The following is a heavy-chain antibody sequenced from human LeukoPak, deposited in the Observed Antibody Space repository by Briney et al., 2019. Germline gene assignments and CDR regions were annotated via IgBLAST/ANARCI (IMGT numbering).Heavy chain of an antibody. V-gene: IGHV3-7*01. D-gene: IGHD3-3*01. CDR1: GFTFSSYA. CDR2: IKQDGSEK. CDR3: AGRNYDFWSGYYTGDY. Sequence: GGSLRLSCAASGFTFSSYAMSWVRQAPGKGLEWVANIKQDGSEKYYVDSVKGRFTISRDNAKNSLYLQMNSLRAEDTAVYYCAGRNYDFWSGYYTGDYWGQGTLVTVSS. J-gene: IGHJ4*02.